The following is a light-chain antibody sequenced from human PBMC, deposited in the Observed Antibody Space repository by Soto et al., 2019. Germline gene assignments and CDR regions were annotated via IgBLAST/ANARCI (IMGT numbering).Light chain of an antibody. CDR3: QQYNNWPPIT. CDR1: QSVSNN. V-gene: IGKV3D-15*01. J-gene: IGKJ5*01. Sequence: KVITQSPSTLSVSPGERATLSCRASQSVSNNYLAWYQQKPGQAPRLLIYDASSRATGVPDRFSGSGSGTEFTLTISSLQSEDFAVYYCQQYNNWPPITFGQGTRLEIK. CDR2: DAS.